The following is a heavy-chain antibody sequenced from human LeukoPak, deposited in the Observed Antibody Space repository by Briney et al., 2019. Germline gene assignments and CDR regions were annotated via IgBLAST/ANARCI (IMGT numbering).Heavy chain of an antibody. D-gene: IGHD2-15*01. J-gene: IGHJ4*02. V-gene: IGHV1-2*02. CDR3: AIRRGIRGIKPFDY. CDR1: GYTFTGYY. CDR2: INPNSGGT. Sequence: ASVKVSCKASGYTFTGYYMHWVRQAPGQGLEWMGWINPNSGGTNYAQKFRGRVTMTRDTSISTAYMELSRLRSDDTAVYYCAIRRGIRGIKPFDYWGQGTLVTVSS.